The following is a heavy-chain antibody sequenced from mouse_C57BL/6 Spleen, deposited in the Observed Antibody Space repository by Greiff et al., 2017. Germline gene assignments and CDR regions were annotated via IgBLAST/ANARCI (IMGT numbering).Heavy chain of an antibody. V-gene: IGHV1-55*01. Sequence: QVQLQQPGAELVKPGASVKMSCKASGYTFTSYWITWVKQRPGQGLEWIGDIYPGSGSTNYNEKFKSKATLTVDTSSSTAYMQLSSLTSEDSAVYYCARIYYYGSGYGAVDYWGQGTSVTVSS. J-gene: IGHJ4*01. CDR3: ARIYYYGSGYGAVDY. CDR2: IYPGSGST. CDR1: GYTFTSYW. D-gene: IGHD1-1*01.